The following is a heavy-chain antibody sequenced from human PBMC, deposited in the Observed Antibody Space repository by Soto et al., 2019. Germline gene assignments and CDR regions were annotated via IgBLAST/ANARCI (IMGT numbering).Heavy chain of an antibody. CDR1: GYSFTSYW. CDR3: ARHEVAVAGTYYYYYGMDV. D-gene: IGHD6-19*01. V-gene: IGHV5-51*01. Sequence: PGESLKISCKGSGYSFTSYWIGWVRQMPGKGLEWMGIIYPGDSDTRYSPSFQGQVTISADKSISTAYLQWSSLKSSDTAMYYFARHEVAVAGTYYYYYGMDVWGQGTTVTVSS. J-gene: IGHJ6*02. CDR2: IYPGDSDT.